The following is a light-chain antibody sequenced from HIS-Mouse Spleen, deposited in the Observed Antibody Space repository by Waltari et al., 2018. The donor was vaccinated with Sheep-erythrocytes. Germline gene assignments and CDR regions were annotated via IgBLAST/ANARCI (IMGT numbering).Light chain of an antibody. J-gene: IGLJ3*02. CDR2: EVS. Sequence: QSALTQPPSAPGSPGQSVTISCTGTSSDVGGYNYVSWYQQHPGKPPKLMLYEVSKRPSGVPDRFSGSKSGNTASLTVSGLQAEDEADYYCSSYAGSNNWVFGGGTKLTVL. CDR1: SSDVGGYNY. V-gene: IGLV2-8*01. CDR3: SSYAGSNNWV.